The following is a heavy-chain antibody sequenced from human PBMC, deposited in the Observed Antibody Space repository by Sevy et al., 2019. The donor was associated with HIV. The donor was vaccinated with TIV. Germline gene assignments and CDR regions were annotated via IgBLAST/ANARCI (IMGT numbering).Heavy chain of an antibody. CDR3: ARVGYSSSWLLFDY. CDR1: GYSISSGYY. D-gene: IGHD6-13*01. CDR2: IYHSGST. V-gene: IGHV4-38-2*01. J-gene: IGHJ4*02. Sequence: SETLSLTCAVSGYSISSGYYWGWIRQPPRKGLEWIGSIYHSGSTYYNPSLKSRVTISVDTSKNQFSLKLSSVTAADTAVYYCARVGYSSSWLLFDYWGQGTLVTVSS.